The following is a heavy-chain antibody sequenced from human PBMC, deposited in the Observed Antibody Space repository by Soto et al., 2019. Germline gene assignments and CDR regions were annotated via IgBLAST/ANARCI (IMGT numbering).Heavy chain of an antibody. D-gene: IGHD3-22*01. V-gene: IGHV4-59*08. Sequence: SETLSLTCTVSGGSISGYYWSWIRQPPGKGLEWIGYMYNTGSTVYNPSFKSRVTISVDTSKNQFSLKLSSVTAADTAVYYCARRITMIVENNWFDPWGQGTLVTVSS. CDR3: ARRITMIVENNWFDP. J-gene: IGHJ5*02. CDR2: MYNTGST. CDR1: GGSISGYY.